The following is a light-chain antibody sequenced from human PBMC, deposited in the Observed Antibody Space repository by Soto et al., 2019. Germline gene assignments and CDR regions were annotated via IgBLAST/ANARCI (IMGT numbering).Light chain of an antibody. J-gene: IGLJ1*01. CDR3: CSYAGNIEV. CDR2: EVT. V-gene: IGLV2-23*02. Sequence: QSALTQPASVSGSPGQSITIPCTGTSGDVGSYNLVSWYQQHPGKAPKLLIYEVTERPSGVSNRFSGSKSGSTASLTISGLKPVYEADYYCCSYAGNIEVXGTGTKVTVL. CDR1: SGDVGSYNL.